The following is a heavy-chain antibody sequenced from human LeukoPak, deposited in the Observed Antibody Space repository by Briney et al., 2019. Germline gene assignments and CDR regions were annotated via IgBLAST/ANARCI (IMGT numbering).Heavy chain of an antibody. CDR3: ARYHCSTTTCYNFDY. CDR2: ILYTGST. CDR1: GGSISGYC. D-gene: IGHD2-2*02. J-gene: IGHJ4*02. V-gene: IGHV4-59*03. Sequence: SETLSLTCTVSGGSISGYCWSWIRQPPGKGLEWIGYILYTGSTNHNPSLKSRVTISVDTSKNQFSLNLSSVTAADPAVYYCARYHCSTTTCYNFDYWGQGTLVTVSS.